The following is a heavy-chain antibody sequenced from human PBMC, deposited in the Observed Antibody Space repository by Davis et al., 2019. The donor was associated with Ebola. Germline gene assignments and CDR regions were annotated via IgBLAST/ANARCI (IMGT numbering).Heavy chain of an antibody. CDR1: GGSISSYY. J-gene: IGHJ3*02. Sequence: PSETLSLTCTVSGGSISSYYWSWIRQPPGKGLEWIGYIYYSGSTNYNPSPKSRVTISVDTSKNQFSLKLSSVTAADTAVYYCARYLKIFGDAFDIWGQGTMVTVSS. CDR2: IYYSGST. V-gene: IGHV4-59*01. D-gene: IGHD3-3*01. CDR3: ARYLKIFGDAFDI.